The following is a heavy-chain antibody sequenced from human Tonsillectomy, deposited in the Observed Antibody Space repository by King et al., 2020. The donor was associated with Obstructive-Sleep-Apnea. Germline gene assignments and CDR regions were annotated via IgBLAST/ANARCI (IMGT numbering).Heavy chain of an antibody. V-gene: IGHV1-2*02. Sequence: GQLVQSGAEVKKPGASVKVSCKASGYTFTDYYMHWVRQAPGQGLEWMGWINPNSGGTNYAQKFQGRVTMTRATSITTAYMELSRLRSDDTAVYSCARAGRITRGSFSLYFDSWGQGTLVTVSS. CDR3: ARAGRITRGSFSLYFDS. J-gene: IGHJ4*02. D-gene: IGHD3-16*01. CDR1: GYTFTDYY. CDR2: INPNSGGT.